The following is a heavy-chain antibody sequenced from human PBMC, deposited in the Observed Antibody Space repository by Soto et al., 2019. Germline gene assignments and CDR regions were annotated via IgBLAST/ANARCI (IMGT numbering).Heavy chain of an antibody. CDR3: ARDVGDTGD. J-gene: IGHJ4*02. CDR1: GDTFTSYA. D-gene: IGHD1-26*01. CDR2: INAGNGNT. V-gene: IGHV1-3*01. Sequence: QVQLVQSGAEVKKPGASVKVSCKASGDTFTSYAMQWVRQAPGQRLEWMGWINAGNGNTKYSQKFQGRVTITRDTSARIAYMGLSNLGSEETAVDYCARDVGDTGDWGQGTVVTVSS.